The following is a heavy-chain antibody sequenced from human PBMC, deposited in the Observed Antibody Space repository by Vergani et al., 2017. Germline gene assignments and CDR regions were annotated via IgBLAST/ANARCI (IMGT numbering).Heavy chain of an antibody. CDR2: ISGSGVSA. CDR3: ARAIRIVGAALPPSYYYYGMDV. D-gene: IGHD1-26*01. Sequence: EVQLLESGGGLVQPGGSLRLTCAASEFTFSNYAMNWVRQAPGKGLEWVSGISGSGVSAYYTDSVKGRFTISRDNSKNMLFLQMNSLRAEDTAVYYCARAIRIVGAALPPSYYYYGMDVWGQGTTVTVSS. V-gene: IGHV3-23*01. J-gene: IGHJ6*02. CDR1: EFTFSNYA.